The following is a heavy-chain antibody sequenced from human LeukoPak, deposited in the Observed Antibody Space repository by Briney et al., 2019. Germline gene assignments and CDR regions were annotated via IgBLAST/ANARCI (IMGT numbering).Heavy chain of an antibody. Sequence: SETLSLTCTVSGYSITSGYNWAWIRQPPGKVLEWIGSIYHSGSAYYNPSLKSRVTISVDTSKNQFSLKLSSVTAADTAVYYCVRYCSSTTCYTRAVDYWGQGTLVTASS. D-gene: IGHD2-2*02. CDR1: GYSITSGYN. J-gene: IGHJ4*02. V-gene: IGHV4-38-2*02. CDR3: VRYCSSTTCYTRAVDY. CDR2: IYHSGSA.